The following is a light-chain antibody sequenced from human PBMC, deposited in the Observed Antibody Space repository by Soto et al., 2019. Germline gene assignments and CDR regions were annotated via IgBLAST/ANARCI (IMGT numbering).Light chain of an antibody. CDR2: DAS. Sequence: DIKMTQSPSTLSASVGVRVTITCRAGQSISSWLAWYQQKPGKAPKLLIYDASSLESGVPSKFSGSGSGKEFPLTIGSRQPENFPTFNCQQYKSYTLPFGGG. J-gene: IGKJ4*01. CDR1: QSISSW. CDR3: QQYKSYTLP. V-gene: IGKV1-5*01.